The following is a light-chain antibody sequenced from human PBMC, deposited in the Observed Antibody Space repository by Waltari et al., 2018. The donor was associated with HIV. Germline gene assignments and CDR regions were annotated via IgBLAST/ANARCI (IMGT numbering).Light chain of an antibody. CDR2: DKS. Sequence: QSVLTQPPSVSAAPGQKVTISCSGSTSNMGISYLPWYQRLPGTAPKLLINDKSERPSGIPDRFSCSKSGTSATLGITGLQTGDEADYYCGTWDSSLSAVVFGTGTKVTVL. CDR3: GTWDSSLSAVV. CDR1: TSNMGISY. J-gene: IGLJ1*01. V-gene: IGLV1-51*01.